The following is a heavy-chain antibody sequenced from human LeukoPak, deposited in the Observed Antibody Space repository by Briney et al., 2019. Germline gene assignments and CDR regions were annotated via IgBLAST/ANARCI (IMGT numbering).Heavy chain of an antibody. Sequence: PSETLSLTCAVYGGSFSGYYWSWIRQPPGEGLEWIGEINRSGSTNYNPSLKSRVTISIDTSKNQFYLKLSSLTAADTAVYYCARRDDSSGYHKIFDYWGPGTLVTVSS. V-gene: IGHV4-34*01. J-gene: IGHJ4*02. D-gene: IGHD3-22*01. CDR3: ARRDDSSGYHKIFDY. CDR1: GGSFSGYY. CDR2: INRSGST.